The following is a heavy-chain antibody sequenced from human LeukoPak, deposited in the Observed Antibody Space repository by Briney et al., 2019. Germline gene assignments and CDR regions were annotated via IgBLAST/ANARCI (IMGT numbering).Heavy chain of an antibody. V-gene: IGHV4-59*01. CDR2: IYYSGST. J-gene: IGHJ5*02. CDR3: ARVRAGCSSTSCYLDP. Sequence: PSETLTLTCTVSGGSISSYYWSWLRQPPGKGLEWIGYIYYSGSTNYNSSVKIRVTISVDTSKNQFSLKLSSVTAADTAMYYCARVRAGCSSTSCYLDPWGQGTLVTVSS. D-gene: IGHD2-2*01. CDR1: GGSISSYY.